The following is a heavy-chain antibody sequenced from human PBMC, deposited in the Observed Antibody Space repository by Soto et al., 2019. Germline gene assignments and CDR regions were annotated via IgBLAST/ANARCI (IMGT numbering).Heavy chain of an antibody. CDR2: IWYDGSNK. V-gene: IGHV3-33*01. CDR3: ATDYYVLRYTIFGVVIIQDYYYYYGMDV. CDR1: GFTFSSYG. Sequence: GGSLRLSCAASGFTFSSYGMHWVRQAPGKGLEWVAVIWYDGSNKYYADSVKGRFTISRDNSKNTLYLQMNSLRAEDTAVYYCATDYYVLRYTIFGVVIIQDYYYYYGMDVWGQGTTVTVSS. D-gene: IGHD3-3*01. J-gene: IGHJ6*02.